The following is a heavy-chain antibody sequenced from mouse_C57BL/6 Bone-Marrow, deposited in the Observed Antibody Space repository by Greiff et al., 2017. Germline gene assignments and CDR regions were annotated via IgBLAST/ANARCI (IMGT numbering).Heavy chain of an antibody. CDR3: ARSPHYYGSY. Sequence: QVQLQQPGAELVRPGSSVKLSCKASGYTFTSYWMDWVKQRPGQGLEWIGNIYPSDRETHYNPKFKDKATLTVDKSSSPAYMQLSSLTSDDSAVYYCARSPHYYGSYLGQGTTLTVSS. CDR2: IYPSDRET. D-gene: IGHD1-1*01. J-gene: IGHJ2*01. V-gene: IGHV1-61*01. CDR1: GYTFTSYW.